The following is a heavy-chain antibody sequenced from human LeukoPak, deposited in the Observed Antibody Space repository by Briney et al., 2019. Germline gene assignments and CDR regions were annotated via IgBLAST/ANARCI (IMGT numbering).Heavy chain of an antibody. CDR3: ARDPYSGGYGDYYYYYMDL. CDR1: GFTFSNYW. CDR2: ISPDGSST. V-gene: IGHV3-74*01. J-gene: IGHJ6*03. Sequence: GGSLRLSCAASGFTFSNYWMHWVRQAPGKGLVWVSRISPDGSSTSYGDSVKGRFTISRDNAKNSLYLQMNSLRAEDTAVYYCARDPYSGGYGDYYYYYMDLWGQGTTVTISS. D-gene: IGHD1-26*01.